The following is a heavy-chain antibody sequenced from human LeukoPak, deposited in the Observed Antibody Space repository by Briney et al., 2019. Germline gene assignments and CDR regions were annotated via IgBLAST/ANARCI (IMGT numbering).Heavy chain of an antibody. D-gene: IGHD2-2*01. Sequence: PSETLSLTCTVSGGSISTYYWTWIRQPPGVGLEYIGYIYYSGSTNYNPSLKSRVTMSMDTSKNQFSLNLRSVTAADTAVYYCARYCKSSSCYGLNSFDIWGQGTMVTVSS. CDR2: IYYSGST. J-gene: IGHJ3*02. V-gene: IGHV4-59*01. CDR1: GGSISTYY. CDR3: ARYCKSSSCYGLNSFDI.